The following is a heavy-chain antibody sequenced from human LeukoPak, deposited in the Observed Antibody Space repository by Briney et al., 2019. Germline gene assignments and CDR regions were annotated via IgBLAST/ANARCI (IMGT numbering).Heavy chain of an antibody. CDR1: GFTFSSYG. V-gene: IGHV3-23*01. J-gene: IGHJ4*02. CDR3: AKDPPWRSIVGATLDRFDY. D-gene: IGHD1-26*01. Sequence: PGGSLRLSCAASGFTFSSYGMSWVRQAPGKGLEWVSAISGSGGSTYYADSVKGRFTISRDNSKNTLYLQMNSLRAEDTAVYYCAKDPPWRSIVGATLDRFDYWGQGTLVTVSS. CDR2: ISGSGGST.